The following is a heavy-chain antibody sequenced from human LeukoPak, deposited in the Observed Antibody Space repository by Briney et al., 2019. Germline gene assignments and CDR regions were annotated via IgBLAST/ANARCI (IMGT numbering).Heavy chain of an antibody. Sequence: PGGPLRLSCVVSGFTVSGNYMSWVRQAPGKGLEWVSIMYASGTTDYADSVKGRFTISRDNSKNTLYLQMSSLRVEDTAVYYCAREGGPYSSTLRGCWGQGTLVTVSS. J-gene: IGHJ4*02. CDR1: GFTVSGNY. D-gene: IGHD6-19*01. CDR2: MYASGTT. V-gene: IGHV3-53*01. CDR3: AREGGPYSSTLRGC.